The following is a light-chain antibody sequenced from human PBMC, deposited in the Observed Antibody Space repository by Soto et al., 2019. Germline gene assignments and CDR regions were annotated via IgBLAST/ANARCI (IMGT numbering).Light chain of an antibody. CDR1: SSDIGGYNY. V-gene: IGLV2-14*01. J-gene: IGLJ1*01. Sequence: QSVLTQPASVSGSPGQSITISCTGTSSDIGGYNYVSWYQQHPGKAPKLMIYEVNNRPSGVSNRFSGSKSGNTASLTISGLQAEDEADYYCCSYAGTYTGVFGTGTKLTVL. CDR2: EVN. CDR3: CSYAGTYTGV.